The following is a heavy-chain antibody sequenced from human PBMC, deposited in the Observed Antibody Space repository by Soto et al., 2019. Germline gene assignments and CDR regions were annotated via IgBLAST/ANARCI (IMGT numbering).Heavy chain of an antibody. D-gene: IGHD1-26*01. J-gene: IGHJ4*02. CDR1: GFTFSSYA. CDR3: ARGGPSGGCDY. V-gene: IGHV3-30*04. CDR2: ISYDGSNK. Sequence: GGSLRLSCAASGFTFSSYAMHWVRQAPGKGLEWVAVISYDGSNKYYADSVKGRFTISRDNSKNTLYLQMNSLRAEDTAVYYCARGGPSGGCDYWGQGTLVTVSS.